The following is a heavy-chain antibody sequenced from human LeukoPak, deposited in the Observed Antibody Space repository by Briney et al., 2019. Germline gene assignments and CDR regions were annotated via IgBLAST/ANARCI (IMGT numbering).Heavy chain of an antibody. CDR3: ARRYGSGSYYIHP. Sequence: SETLSLTCAVYGGSFSGYYWSWIRQPPGKGLEWIGEINHSGSTNYNPSLKSRVTISVDTSKNQFSLKLSSVTAADTAVYYCARRYGSGSYYIHPWGQGTLVTVSS. V-gene: IGHV4-34*01. CDR1: GGSFSGYY. CDR2: INHSGST. J-gene: IGHJ5*02. D-gene: IGHD3-10*01.